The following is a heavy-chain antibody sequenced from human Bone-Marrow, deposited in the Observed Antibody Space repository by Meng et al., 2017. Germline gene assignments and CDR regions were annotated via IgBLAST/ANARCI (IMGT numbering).Heavy chain of an antibody. V-gene: IGHV4-34*01. CDR3: ARGPTTMAHDFDY. Sequence: QGQLHQWAEGLLKPSEPWSLTCVVFGGSFSDYYWSWIRQPPGKGLEWIGEINHSGSTNYNPSLESRATISVDTSQNNLSLKLSSVTAADSAVYYCARGPTTMAHDFDYWGQGTLVTVSS. J-gene: IGHJ4*02. CDR2: INHSGST. D-gene: IGHD4-11*01. CDR1: GGSFSDYY.